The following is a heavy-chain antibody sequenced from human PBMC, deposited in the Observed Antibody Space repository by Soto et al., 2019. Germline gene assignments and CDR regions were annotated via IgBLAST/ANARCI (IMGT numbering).Heavy chain of an antibody. CDR1: GGTFSSYA. Sequence: GASVKVSCKASGGTFSSYAISWVRQAPGQGLEWMGGIIPIFGTANYAQKFQGRVAITADESTSTAYMELSSLRSEDTAVYYCARVFSKGTSYYYYGMDVWGQGTTVTV. V-gene: IGHV1-69*13. CDR3: ARVFSKGTSYYYYGMDV. D-gene: IGHD4-4*01. J-gene: IGHJ6*02. CDR2: IIPIFGTA.